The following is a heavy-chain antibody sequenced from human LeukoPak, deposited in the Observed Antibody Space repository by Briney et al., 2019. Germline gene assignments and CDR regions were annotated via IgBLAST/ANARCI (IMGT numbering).Heavy chain of an antibody. CDR1: GSSISSYY. V-gene: IGHV4-59*01. Sequence: PSETLSLTCTVSGSSISSYYWSWIRQPPGKGLEWIGYICYGGSTNYNPSLKSRVTISVDTSKNQFSLKLSSVTAADTAVYYCARGTSFKDIVVVPAAMWGPWFDPWGQGTLVTVSS. J-gene: IGHJ5*02. CDR3: ARGTSFKDIVVVPAAMWGPWFDP. D-gene: IGHD2-2*01. CDR2: ICYGGST.